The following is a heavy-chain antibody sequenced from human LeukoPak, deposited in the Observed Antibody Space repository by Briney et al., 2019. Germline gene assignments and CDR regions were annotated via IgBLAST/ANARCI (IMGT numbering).Heavy chain of an antibody. J-gene: IGHJ4*02. Sequence: GGSLRLSCAASGFTFSNAWMSWVRQAPGKGLEWVANINQDESEKYYVDSVKGRFSISRDNAKKSLYLQMNSLRAEDTAVYYCARFRSYNFDYWGQGTLVTVSS. CDR1: GFTFSNAW. CDR2: INQDESEK. D-gene: IGHD1-26*01. V-gene: IGHV3-7*05. CDR3: ARFRSYNFDY.